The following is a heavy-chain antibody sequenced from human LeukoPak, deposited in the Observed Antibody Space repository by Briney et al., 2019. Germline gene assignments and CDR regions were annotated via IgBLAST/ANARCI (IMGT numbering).Heavy chain of an antibody. D-gene: IGHD2-2*03. CDR1: GGSVSSYF. Sequence: SETLSLTCTISGGSVSSYFCSWIRQPPGKGLEWIGYMYYSGSTNYNPSLKSRVTMSVDTSKNQFSLQLSSVTAADTAVYYCARLDNARGAFDYWGQGTLVTVSS. CDR3: ARLDNARGAFDY. CDR2: MYYSGST. V-gene: IGHV4-59*02. J-gene: IGHJ4*02.